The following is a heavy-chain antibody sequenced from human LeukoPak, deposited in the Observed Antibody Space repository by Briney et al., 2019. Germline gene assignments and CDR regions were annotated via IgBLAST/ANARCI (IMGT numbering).Heavy chain of an antibody. J-gene: IGHJ6*03. CDR2: INWNGAST. V-gene: IGHV3-20*04. CDR3: ARIRYYSSTSCFVDYYYMDV. Sequence: AGGSLRLSCAASGFTFDDYGMGWVRQAPGKGLEWVFGINWNGASTGYADSVKVRLTIPRDNAKSSLYLQMNSLRAEDTALYYCARIRYYSSTSCFVDYYYMDVWGKGTTVIVSS. D-gene: IGHD2-2*01. CDR1: GFTFDDYG.